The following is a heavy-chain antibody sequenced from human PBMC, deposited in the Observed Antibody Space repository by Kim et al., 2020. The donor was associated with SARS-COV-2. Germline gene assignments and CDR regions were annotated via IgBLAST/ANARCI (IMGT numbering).Heavy chain of an antibody. D-gene: IGHD3-22*01. J-gene: IGHJ4*02. CDR3: ARDANYYDSSGYYWRENALDY. CDR1: GFTFSSYS. CDR2: IISTSSTI. V-gene: IGHV3-48*02. Sequence: RGSLRLSCAASGFTFSSYSMNWVRQAPGKGLEWVSYIISTSSTIYYADSVKGRFTISRDNAKNSLYLQMNSLRDEDTAVYYCARDANYYDSSGYYWRENALDYWGQGTLVTVSS.